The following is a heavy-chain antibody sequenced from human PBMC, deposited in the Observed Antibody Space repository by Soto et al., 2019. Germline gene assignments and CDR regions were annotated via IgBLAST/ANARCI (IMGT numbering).Heavy chain of an antibody. Sequence: QVQLVQSGAEVKKPGASVKVSCKASGYTFNSYAMHWVRQAPGQRLEWMGRINGANGNTRYSQNFQGRVTITKDTSASTAYMELSSLRSEDTAVYYCARDRVQHYYYYMDVWGKGTTVTVSS. CDR3: ARDRVQHYYYYMDV. CDR2: INGANGNT. CDR1: GYTFNSYA. V-gene: IGHV1-3*01. J-gene: IGHJ6*03. D-gene: IGHD3-10*01.